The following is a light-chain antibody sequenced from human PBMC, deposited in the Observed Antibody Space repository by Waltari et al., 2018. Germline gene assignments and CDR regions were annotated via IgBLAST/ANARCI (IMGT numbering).Light chain of an antibody. CDR3: QSYDTSPSGYV. Sequence: HSVLTQPPSVSGAPGQRVAISCTGSNSNLGAGYDVHWYQQRPGTAPKVLIYGNSDRPSGVPDRFAGSKSGTSASLVITGLQAEDEADYYCQSYDTSPSGYVLGTGTKVTVL. J-gene: IGLJ1*01. CDR2: GNS. V-gene: IGLV1-40*01. CDR1: NSNLGAGYD.